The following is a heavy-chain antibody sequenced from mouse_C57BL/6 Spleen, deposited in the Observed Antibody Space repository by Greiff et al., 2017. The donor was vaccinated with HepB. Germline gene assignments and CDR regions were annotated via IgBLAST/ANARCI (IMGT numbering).Heavy chain of an antibody. J-gene: IGHJ1*03. CDR1: GFNIKDYY. CDR2: IDPEDGGT. D-gene: IGHD1-1*01. Sequence: EVQLQQSGAELVKPGASVKLSCTASGFNIKDYYMHWVKQRTEQGLEWIGRIDPEDGGTKYAPKFQGKATITADTSSNTAYLQLSSLTSEDTAVYYCARDYGSSYWYFDVWGTGTTVTVSS. V-gene: IGHV14-2*01. CDR3: ARDYGSSYWYFDV.